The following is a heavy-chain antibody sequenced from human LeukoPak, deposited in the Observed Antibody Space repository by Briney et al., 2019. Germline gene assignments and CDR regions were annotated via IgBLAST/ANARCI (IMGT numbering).Heavy chain of an antibody. D-gene: IGHD3-22*01. CDR2: ISSSGSTI. CDR3: ARDGNYYDSSGYLDY. J-gene: IGHJ4*02. CDR1: GFTFSDYY. Sequence: PGGSLRLSCAASGFTFSDYYMSWIRQAPGKGLEWVSYISSSGSTIYYADSVKGRLTISRDNAKNSLYLQMNSLRAEDTAVYYCARDGNYYDSSGYLDYWGQGTLVTVSS. V-gene: IGHV3-11*01.